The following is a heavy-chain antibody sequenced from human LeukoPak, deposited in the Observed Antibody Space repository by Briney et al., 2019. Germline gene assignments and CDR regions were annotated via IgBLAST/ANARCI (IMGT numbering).Heavy chain of an antibody. CDR1: GGSMNQYY. Sequence: SETLSLTCTVSGGSMNQYYWSWIRQPAGKGLEWIGRIYSTGTTYYKPSLKSRVTMSVDTSHNQFFLKLNSVTAADTAVYYCARVGTLAVPHWYFDLWGRGTLVTVSS. D-gene: IGHD4-17*01. CDR3: ARVGTLAVPHWYFDL. V-gene: IGHV4-4*07. J-gene: IGHJ2*01. CDR2: IYSTGTT.